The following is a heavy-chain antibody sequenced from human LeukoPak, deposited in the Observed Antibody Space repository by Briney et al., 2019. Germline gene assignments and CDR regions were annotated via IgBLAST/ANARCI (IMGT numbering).Heavy chain of an antibody. CDR2: IYTSGST. Sequence: NTSETLSLTCTVSGGLISRYYWSWIRPPAGKGLVGLGRIYTSGSTNHNPCRKSRVTMSVDTSKHQFSLKLSSVTAADTAVYYCARETIVVVPAATSWFDPWGQGTLVSDSS. D-gene: IGHD2-2*01. CDR1: GGLISRYY. CDR3: ARETIVVVPAATSWFDP. J-gene: IGHJ5*02. V-gene: IGHV4-4*07.